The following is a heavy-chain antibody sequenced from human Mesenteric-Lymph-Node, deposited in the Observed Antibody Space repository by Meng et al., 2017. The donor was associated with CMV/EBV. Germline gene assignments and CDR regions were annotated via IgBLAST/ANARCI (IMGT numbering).Heavy chain of an antibody. Sequence: GESLKISCAASGFTFSNYAMSWVRQAPGKGLEWVSGISGSGGSTYYADSVKGRFTISRDSSKKTLYLQMNSLRVDDTAVYYCAKDRDYYDSRSWFDPWGQGTLVTVSS. CDR3: AKDRDYYDSRSWFDP. CDR2: ISGSGGST. CDR1: GFTFSNYA. V-gene: IGHV3-23*01. D-gene: IGHD3-22*01. J-gene: IGHJ5*02.